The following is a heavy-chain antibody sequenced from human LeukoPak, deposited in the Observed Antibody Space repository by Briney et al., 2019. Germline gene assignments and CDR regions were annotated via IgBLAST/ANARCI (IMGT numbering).Heavy chain of an antibody. V-gene: IGHV4-39*01. CDR2: IYYSGST. CDR1: GGSISSSSYY. Sequence: ASETLSLTCTVSGGSISSSSYYWGWIRQPPGKGLEWIGSIYYSGSTYYNPSLKSRVTISVDTSKNQFSLKLSSVTAADTAVYYCARQRRSGWYGGFDYWGQGTLVTVSS. D-gene: IGHD6-19*01. CDR3: ARQRRSGWYGGFDY. J-gene: IGHJ4*02.